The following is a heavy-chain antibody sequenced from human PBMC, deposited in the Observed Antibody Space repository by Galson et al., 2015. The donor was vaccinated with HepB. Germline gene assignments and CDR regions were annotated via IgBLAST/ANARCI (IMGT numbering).Heavy chain of an antibody. J-gene: IGHJ6*02. D-gene: IGHD1-7*01. CDR1: AYEFNKYG. V-gene: IGHV1-18*01. CDR3: ARDSRLELHLNNYYSYGMDV. Sequence: SVKVSCKVSAYEFNKYGLSWVRQAPGQGLEWMGWVSGYDGSANYAPKFQGRVTMTTEKSTGTAYMEMRSLRSDDTAVYYCARDSRLELHLNNYYSYGMDVWGQGTAVSVS. CDR2: VSGYDGSA.